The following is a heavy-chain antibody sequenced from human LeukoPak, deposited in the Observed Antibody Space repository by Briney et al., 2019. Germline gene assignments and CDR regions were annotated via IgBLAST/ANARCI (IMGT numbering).Heavy chain of an antibody. D-gene: IGHD6-19*01. J-gene: IGHJ5*02. CDR3: ARTGSIAVAGMMLARYNWFDP. V-gene: IGHV4-59*12. CDR1: GGSITSYY. Sequence: SETLSLTCAVSGGSITSYYWSWIRQVPGKGLEWIGYVHYSGTSNYNPSLKSRVTISVDTSKNQFSLKLSSVTAADTAVYYCARTGSIAVAGMMLARYNWFDPWGQGTLVTVSS. CDR2: VHYSGTS.